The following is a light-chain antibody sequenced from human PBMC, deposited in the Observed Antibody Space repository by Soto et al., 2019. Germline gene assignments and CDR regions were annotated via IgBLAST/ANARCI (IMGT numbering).Light chain of an antibody. CDR3: QRYNSAPPT. Sequence: DIQMTQSPPSLSASVGDTVTISCRASQRIDKYLNWYQQIPGKAPKVLIFGASSLHTGVPSRFSGSGSGTDFTLTITSLQVEDFAIYYCQRYNSAPPTFGQGTKVEI. J-gene: IGKJ1*01. CDR1: QRIDKY. V-gene: IGKV1-39*01. CDR2: GAS.